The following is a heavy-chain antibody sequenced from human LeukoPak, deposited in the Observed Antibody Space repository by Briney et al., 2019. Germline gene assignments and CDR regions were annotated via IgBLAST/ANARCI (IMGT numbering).Heavy chain of an antibody. D-gene: IGHD6-13*01. CDR2: INPSGGST. J-gene: IGHJ6*03. CDR1: GYTFTGYY. V-gene: IGHV1-46*01. CDR3: ARETVGIAAAGTAPSYYYYYMDV. Sequence: ASVKVSCKASGYTFTGYYMHWVRQAPGQGLEWMGIINPSGGSTSYAQKFQGRVTMTRDTSTSTVYMELSSLRSEDTAVYYCARETVGIAAAGTAPSYYYYYMDVWGKGTTVTISS.